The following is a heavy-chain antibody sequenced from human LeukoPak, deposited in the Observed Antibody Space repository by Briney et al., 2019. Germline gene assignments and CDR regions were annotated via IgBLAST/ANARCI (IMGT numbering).Heavy chain of an antibody. CDR3: ATIAPYYGDYPIDY. J-gene: IGHJ4*02. V-gene: IGHV1-8*01. CDR2: MNPNSGNT. CDR1: GYTFTSYD. D-gene: IGHD4-17*01. Sequence: ASVKVSCKASGYTFTSYDINWVRQATGQGLEWMGWMNPNSGNTGYAQKFQGRVTMTRNTSISTAYMELSSLRSEDTVVYYCATIAPYYGDYPIDYWGQGTLVTVSS.